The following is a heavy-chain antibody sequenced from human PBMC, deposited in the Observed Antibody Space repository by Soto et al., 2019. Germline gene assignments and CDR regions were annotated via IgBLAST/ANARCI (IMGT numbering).Heavy chain of an antibody. CDR2: IGRSGSPI. V-gene: IGHV3-11*01. Sequence: QVQLVESGGGLVQPGGSVRLSCAASGFTFSDYYMGWIRQAPGKGLEWVSHIGRSGSPIYYADSVKGRFTISREDASDSLFLQMSSLRAEDTAVYYCARPTRVVGATADFWGQGTLVTVSS. D-gene: IGHD1-26*01. CDR3: ARPTRVVGATADF. CDR1: GFTFSDYY. J-gene: IGHJ4*02.